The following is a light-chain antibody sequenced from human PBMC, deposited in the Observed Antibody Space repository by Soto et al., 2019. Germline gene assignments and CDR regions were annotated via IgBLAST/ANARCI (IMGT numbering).Light chain of an antibody. J-gene: IGKJ3*01. Sequence: EIVLTQSPGTLSLSPGERATLSCRASQSVASSYLAWYQQKPGQAPRLLIYRASIRATGIPDRFSGSGSGTDFTLTISRLEPEDFALYYCHQYTSSPLTFGPGTKVDI. CDR2: RAS. CDR3: HQYTSSPLT. CDR1: QSVASSY. V-gene: IGKV3-20*01.